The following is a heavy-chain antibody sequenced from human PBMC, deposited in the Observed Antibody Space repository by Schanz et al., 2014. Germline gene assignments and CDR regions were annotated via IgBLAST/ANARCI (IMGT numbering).Heavy chain of an antibody. Sequence: VQLEQSGAEVKKPGASVKVSCKASGYTFTSYGISWVRQAPGQGLEWMGWISPYNGDTNYALKLQGRVTMTTDTSTGTAYMELRSLRSDDTAVYFCARGGYSSGWYDRDIAHFDYWGQGTLVTVSS. D-gene: IGHD6-19*01. CDR1: GYTFTSYG. V-gene: IGHV1-18*01. CDR2: ISPYNGDT. J-gene: IGHJ4*02. CDR3: ARGGYSSGWYDRDIAHFDY.